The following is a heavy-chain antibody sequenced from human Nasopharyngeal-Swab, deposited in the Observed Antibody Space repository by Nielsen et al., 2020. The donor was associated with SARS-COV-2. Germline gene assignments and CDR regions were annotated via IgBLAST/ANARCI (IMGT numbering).Heavy chain of an antibody. D-gene: IGHD4-17*01. CDR3: ARDNLDYGDYNPEDYYYYYGMDV. CDR2: ISYDGSNK. J-gene: IGHJ6*02. V-gene: IGHV3-30*03. Sequence: GESLKISCAASGFTFSSYGMHWVRQAPGKGLEWVAVISYDGSNKYYADSVKGRFTISRDNSKNTLYLQMNSLRAEDTAVYYCARDNLDYGDYNPEDYYYYYGMDVWGQGTTVTVSS. CDR1: GFTFSSYG.